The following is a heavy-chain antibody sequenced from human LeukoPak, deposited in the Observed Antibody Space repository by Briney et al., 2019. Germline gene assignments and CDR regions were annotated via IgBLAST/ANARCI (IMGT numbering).Heavy chain of an antibody. J-gene: IGHJ3*02. D-gene: IGHD3-10*01. Sequence: SETLSLTCTVSGGSISSGDYYWSWIRQPPGKGLEWIAYIYYSGSTYYNPSLKSRVTISVDTSKNQFPLKLSSVTAADTAVYYCARENLMVRGNAFDIWGQGTMVTVSS. CDR1: GGSISSGDYY. CDR2: IYYSGST. V-gene: IGHV4-30-4*01. CDR3: ARENLMVRGNAFDI.